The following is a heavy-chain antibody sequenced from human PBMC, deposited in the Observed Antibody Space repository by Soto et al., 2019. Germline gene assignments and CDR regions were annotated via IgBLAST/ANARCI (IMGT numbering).Heavy chain of an antibody. Sequence: GGSLRLSCSASGFTFSSYAMHWVRQAPGKGLEYVSAISSNGGSTYSADSVKGRFTISRDNSKNTLYLQMSSLRAEDTAVYYCVKYYYGSGSYYTPTLFDYWGQGTLVTVSS. CDR3: VKYYYGSGSYYTPTLFDY. CDR2: ISSNGGST. D-gene: IGHD3-10*01. J-gene: IGHJ4*02. V-gene: IGHV3-64D*06. CDR1: GFTFSSYA.